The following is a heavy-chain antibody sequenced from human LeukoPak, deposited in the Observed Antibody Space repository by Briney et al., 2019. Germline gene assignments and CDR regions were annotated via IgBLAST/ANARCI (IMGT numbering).Heavy chain of an antibody. CDR3: ARGVRGIMVRGAITDLNWFDP. J-gene: IGHJ5*02. CDR2: IYHSGST. CDR1: GGSISSGDYY. Sequence: SETLSLTCTVSGGSISSGDYYWTWIRQPPGKGLEWIGYIYHSGSTHYKASLKSRLSISLDTSKNQFSLRLTSVTAAGTAVYFCARGVRGIMVRGAITDLNWFDPWGQGTLVAVSS. V-gene: IGHV4-30-4*01. D-gene: IGHD3-10*01.